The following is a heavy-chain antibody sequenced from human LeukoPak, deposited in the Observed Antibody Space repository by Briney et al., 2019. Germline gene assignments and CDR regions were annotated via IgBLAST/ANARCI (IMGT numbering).Heavy chain of an antibody. CDR3: ARGRVGYCSSTSCPDFDY. V-gene: IGHV3-74*01. CDR2: INSDGSST. J-gene: IGHJ4*02. Sequence: PGGSLRLSCAASGFTFSSYWMHWVRRAPGKGLVWVSRINSDGSSTSYADSVKGRFTISRDNAKNTLYLQMNSLRAEDTAVYYCARGRVGYCSSTSCPDFDYWGQGTLVTVSS. D-gene: IGHD2-2*01. CDR1: GFTFSSYW.